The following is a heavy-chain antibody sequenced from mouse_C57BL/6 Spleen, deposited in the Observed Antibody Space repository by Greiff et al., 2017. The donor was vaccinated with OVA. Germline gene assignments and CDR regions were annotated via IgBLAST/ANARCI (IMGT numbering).Heavy chain of an antibody. CDR3: ARWYLLWKDMDY. V-gene: IGHV1-18*01. CDR1: GYTFTAYN. Sequence: VQLKESGPELVKPGASVKIPCKASGYTFTAYNMDWVKQSHGKSLEWIVDINPNNGGTIYNQKFKGTATFTVDKSSSTAYMQLSSMTYEDTAVYYCARWYLLWKDMDYWGQGTSVTVSS. CDR2: INPNNGGT. D-gene: IGHD2-1*01. J-gene: IGHJ4*01.